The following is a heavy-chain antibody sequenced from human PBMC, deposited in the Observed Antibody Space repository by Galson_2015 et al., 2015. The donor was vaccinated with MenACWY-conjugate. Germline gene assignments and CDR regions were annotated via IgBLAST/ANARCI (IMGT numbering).Heavy chain of an antibody. J-gene: IGHJ4*02. CDR1: GSSFPNYW. V-gene: IGHV5-51*01. D-gene: IGHD2-2*01. CDR3: ATRGVSSTSPFDY. Sequence: QSGAAVTKPGESLKISCKGSGSSFPNYWIGWVRQMPGKGLEWMGIIYPRDSDTRYSPSFQGQVTISADKSINTAYVQWRSLKASDTAMYYCATRGVSSTSPFDYWGQGTLVTVSS. CDR2: IYPRDSDT.